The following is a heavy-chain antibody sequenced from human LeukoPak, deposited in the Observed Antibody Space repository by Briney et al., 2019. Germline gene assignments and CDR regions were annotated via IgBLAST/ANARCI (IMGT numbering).Heavy chain of an antibody. CDR3: ARETTYYGSGSSLSMDV. D-gene: IGHD3-10*01. CDR1: GFTFSDYY. J-gene: IGHJ6*02. Sequence: PGGSLRLSCAASGFTFSDYYMSWIRQAPGKGLEWVSYISSSGSTIYYADSVKGRFTISRGNAKNSLYLQMNSLRAEDTAVYYCARETTYYGSGSSLSMDVWGQGTTVTVSS. CDR2: ISSSGSTI. V-gene: IGHV3-11*01.